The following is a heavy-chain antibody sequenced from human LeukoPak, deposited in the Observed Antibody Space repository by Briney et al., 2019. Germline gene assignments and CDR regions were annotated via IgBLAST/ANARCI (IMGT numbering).Heavy chain of an antibody. CDR2: ISTAGDT. CDR1: GFTFSSYD. V-gene: IGHV3-13*01. J-gene: IGHJ6*03. Sequence: GGSLRLSCAASGFTFSSYDMHWVRQATGKGLEWVSSISTAGDTYYLGSVKGRFTISRENAKTSLYLQMNSLRAGDTAVYYCARVRTDYMDVWGKGTTVTVSS. CDR3: ARVRTDYMDV.